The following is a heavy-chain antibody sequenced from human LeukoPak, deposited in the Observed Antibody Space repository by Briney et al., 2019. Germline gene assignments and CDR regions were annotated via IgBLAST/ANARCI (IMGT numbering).Heavy chain of an antibody. J-gene: IGHJ4*02. CDR2: IYHSGST. CDR3: ARVLYDSSGSDY. Sequence: SQTLSLTCAVSGGSISSGGYSWSWIRQPPGKGLEWIGYIYHSGSTYYNPSLKSRVTISVDRSKNQFSLKLSSVTAADTAVYYCARVLYDSSGSDYWGQGTLVTVSS. CDR1: GGSISSGGYS. V-gene: IGHV4-30-2*01. D-gene: IGHD3-22*01.